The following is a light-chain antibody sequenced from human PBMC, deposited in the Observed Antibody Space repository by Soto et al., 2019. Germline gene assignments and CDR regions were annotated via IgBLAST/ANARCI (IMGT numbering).Light chain of an antibody. J-gene: IGKJ1*01. Sequence: QMTQSPSSLSASVGDRVTITCRASQSITTYLNWYQQRPGKAPEVLIYAASRLQGGVPSRFSGSGSWTDFTLTINSLQPEDYAAYYCQQSYSTPWTFGQGTKVEIK. CDR2: AAS. CDR1: QSITTY. V-gene: IGKV1-39*01. CDR3: QQSYSTPWT.